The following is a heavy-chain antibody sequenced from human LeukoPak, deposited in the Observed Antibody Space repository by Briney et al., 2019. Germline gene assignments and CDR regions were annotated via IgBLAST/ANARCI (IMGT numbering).Heavy chain of an antibody. J-gene: IGHJ4*02. CDR1: GFTFREYS. D-gene: IGHD6-19*01. Sequence: PGGSLRLSCTTSGFTFREYSMSWFRQAPGKGLEWVGFITSAVYGGSTDYVPSVRGRFTISRDDSKGIAYLQMNSLQIEDTAVYYCARAEWYTSGWTNDYWGQGTLVAVSS. CDR3: ARAEWYTSGWTNDY. CDR2: ITSAVYGGST. V-gene: IGHV3-49*03.